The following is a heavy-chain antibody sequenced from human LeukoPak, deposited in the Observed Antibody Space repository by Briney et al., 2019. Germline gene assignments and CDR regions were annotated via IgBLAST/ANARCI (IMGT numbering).Heavy chain of an antibody. CDR3: VRDQGTWWFDP. CDR2: IYHSGST. V-gene: IGHV4-59*01. D-gene: IGHD1-1*01. CDR1: GASISTYY. Sequence: SETLSLTCTVSGASISTYYWSWIRQPPGKGLEWIGYIYHSGSTNYSPSLKSRVTISIDTSKNQFSLKLSSMTAADTAVYYCVRDQGTWWFDPWGQGTLVTVSS. J-gene: IGHJ5*02.